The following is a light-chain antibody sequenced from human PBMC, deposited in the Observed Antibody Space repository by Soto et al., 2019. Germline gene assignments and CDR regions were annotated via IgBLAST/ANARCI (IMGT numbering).Light chain of an antibody. CDR1: QSISSY. CDR3: HHNYGTPLT. CDR2: TAS. J-gene: IGKJ4*01. V-gene: IGKV1-39*01. Sequence: DIQMTQSPSSLSASLGDRVTITCRASQSISSYLNWFQQKPGKAPKLLIYTASSLQSGVPSRFSRSGSGTDFTLTISNLQPEDFATYYCHHNYGTPLTFGGGTKVEIK.